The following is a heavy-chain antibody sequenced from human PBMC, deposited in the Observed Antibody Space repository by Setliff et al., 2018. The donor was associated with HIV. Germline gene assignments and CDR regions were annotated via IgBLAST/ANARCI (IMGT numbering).Heavy chain of an antibody. CDR1: GGTFSSHG. J-gene: IGHJ6*02. V-gene: IGHV1-69*13. CDR2: VIPLFGTE. Sequence: SVKVSCKSSGGTFSSHGVTWVRQSPGQGLEWMVGVIPLFGTEKVAQKLQGRVMITEDESTKTAYMELSSLRSEDTAIYFCARPAVLISTDHYYYMDVWGQGTTVTVSS. D-gene: IGHD1-26*01. CDR3: ARPAVLISTDHYYYMDV.